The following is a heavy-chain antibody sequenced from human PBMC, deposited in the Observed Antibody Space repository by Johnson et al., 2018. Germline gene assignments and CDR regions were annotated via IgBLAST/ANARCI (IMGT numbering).Heavy chain of an antibody. V-gene: IGHV3-9*01. CDR3: ARERRQPGAEYFQH. CDR2: ISWNSVYI. D-gene: IGHD3-10*01. J-gene: IGHJ1*01. Sequence: VQLVQSGGGLVQPGRSXRLSCAASGFTFDDYAMYWFRQAPGKGLQWVSGISWNSVYIGYADSVKGRFTISRDNAKTSLYLQMSSLRAEDTAVYYCARERRQPGAEYFQHWGRGTLVTVSA. CDR1: GFTFDDYA.